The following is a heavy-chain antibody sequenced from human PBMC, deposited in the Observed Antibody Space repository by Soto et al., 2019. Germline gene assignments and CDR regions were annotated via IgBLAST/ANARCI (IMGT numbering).Heavy chain of an antibody. D-gene: IGHD3-22*01. CDR1: GGTFSSYA. J-gene: IGHJ4*02. Sequence: SVKVSCKASGGTFSSYAISWVRQAPGQGLEWMGGIIPIFGTANYAQKFQGRVTITADESTSTAYMELSSLRSEDTAVYYCARGPNYHDSSGYYPAPFDYWGQGTLVTVSS. CDR2: IIPIFGTA. CDR3: ARGPNYHDSSGYYPAPFDY. V-gene: IGHV1-69*13.